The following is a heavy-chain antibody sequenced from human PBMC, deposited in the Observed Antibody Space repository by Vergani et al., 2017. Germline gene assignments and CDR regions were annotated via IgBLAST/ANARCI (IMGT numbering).Heavy chain of an antibody. J-gene: IGHJ4*02. D-gene: IGHD2-21*01. CDR2: IKQDGSEK. Sequence: EVQLVESGGGLVQPGGSLRLSCAASGFTFSSYWMSWVRQAPGKGLEWVANIKQDGSEKYYVDSVKGRFTISRDNAKNSLYLQMNSLRAEDTAVYYCARVTGYYCGGDCYSSFHFDYWGQGTLVTVSS. V-gene: IGHV3-7*01. CDR1: GFTFSSYW. CDR3: ARVTGYYCGGDCYSSFHFDY.